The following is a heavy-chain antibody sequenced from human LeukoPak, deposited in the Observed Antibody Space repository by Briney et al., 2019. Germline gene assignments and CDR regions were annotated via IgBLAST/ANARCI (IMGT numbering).Heavy chain of an antibody. CDR2: ISAYNGNT. Sequence: RASVKVSCKASGYTFTSYGISWVRQAPGQGLEWMGWISAYNGNTNYAQKLQGRVTMTTDTSTSTAYMERRSLRSDDTAVYYCARGRSGSGIASSRWFDPWGQGTLVTVSS. J-gene: IGHJ5*02. D-gene: IGHD3-10*01. CDR3: ARGRSGSGIASSRWFDP. V-gene: IGHV1-18*01. CDR1: GYTFTSYG.